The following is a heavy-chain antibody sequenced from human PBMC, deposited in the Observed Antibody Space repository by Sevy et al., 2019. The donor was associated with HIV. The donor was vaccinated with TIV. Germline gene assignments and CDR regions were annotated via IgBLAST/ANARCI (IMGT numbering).Heavy chain of an antibody. D-gene: IGHD3-22*01. V-gene: IGHV1-18*01. CDR1: GYTFTSYG. CDR2: ISAYNGNT. J-gene: IGHJ4*02. CDR3: ARDQPYYDSSGFYPPFDY. Sequence: ASVKVSCKAYGYTFTSYGISWVRQAPGQGLEWMGWISAYNGNTNYAQKLQGRVTMTTDTSTYTAYMELRSLRSDDTAVYYCARDQPYYDSSGFYPPFDYWGQGTLVTVSS.